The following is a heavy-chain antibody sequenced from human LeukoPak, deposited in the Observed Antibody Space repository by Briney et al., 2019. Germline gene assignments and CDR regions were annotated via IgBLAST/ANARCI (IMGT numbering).Heavy chain of an antibody. Sequence: SQTLSLTCTVSGGSISSGDYYWSWIRQPPGKGLEWIGYIYYSGSTYYNPSLKSRVTISVDTSKNQFSLKLSSVTAADTAVYYCARSNWFYCSSTSCYAGGAFDIWGQGTMVTVSS. D-gene: IGHD2-2*01. V-gene: IGHV4-30-4*01. CDR2: IYYSGST. CDR3: ARSNWFYCSSTSCYAGGAFDI. CDR1: GGSISSGDYY. J-gene: IGHJ3*02.